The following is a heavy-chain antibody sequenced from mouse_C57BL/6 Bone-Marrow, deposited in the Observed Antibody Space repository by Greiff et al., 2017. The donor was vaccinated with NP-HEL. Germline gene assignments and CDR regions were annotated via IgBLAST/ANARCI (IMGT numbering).Heavy chain of an antibody. CDR1: GYTFTSYT. Sequence: QVQLKESGAELARPGASVKMSCKASGYTFTSYTMHWVKQRPGQGLEWIGYINPSSGYTKYNQKFKEKATLTADKSSSTAYMQLSSLTSEDSAVYYCASGIYDGYFQDYWGQGTTLTVSS. D-gene: IGHD2-3*01. V-gene: IGHV1-4*01. CDR3: ASGIYDGYFQDY. J-gene: IGHJ2*01. CDR2: INPSSGYT.